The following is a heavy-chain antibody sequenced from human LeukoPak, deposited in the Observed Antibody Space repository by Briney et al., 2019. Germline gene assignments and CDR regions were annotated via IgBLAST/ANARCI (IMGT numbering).Heavy chain of an antibody. Sequence: SETLSLTCTVSGGSISTTTYDWGWIRQSPGKGLEWIGSIYYSGSTRYNPSLKSRVTISIDTSKNQFSLKLRSVTAADTAVYYCASGDTNNWYAVFDYWGQGTLVTVSS. CDR1: GGSISTTTYD. V-gene: IGHV4-39*01. D-gene: IGHD6-13*01. CDR2: IYYSGST. J-gene: IGHJ4*02. CDR3: ASGDTNNWYAVFDY.